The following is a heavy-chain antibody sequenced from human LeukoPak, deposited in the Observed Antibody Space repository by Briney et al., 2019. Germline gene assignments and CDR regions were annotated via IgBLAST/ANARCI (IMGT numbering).Heavy chain of an antibody. CDR1: GFTFSSYS. CDR2: ISGSSSYT. CDR3: ARGLFVLHYSSSSPIDC. J-gene: IGHJ4*02. D-gene: IGHD6-6*01. V-gene: IGHV3-21*01. Sequence: GGSLRLSCAASGFTFSSYSMTWVRQAPGKGLEWVSFISGSSSYTHYADSVKGRFTISRDNAKSALYLQMNSLRVEDAAVYYCARGLFVLHYSSSSPIDCWGQGTLVTVSS.